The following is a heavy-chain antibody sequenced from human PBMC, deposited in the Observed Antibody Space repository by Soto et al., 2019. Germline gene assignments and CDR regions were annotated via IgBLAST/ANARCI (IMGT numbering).Heavy chain of an antibody. CDR1: GFTFSSYW. J-gene: IGHJ6*02. CDR3: ARDGRGGGSYYHYYYYYGMDV. CDR2: INSDGSST. V-gene: IGHV3-74*01. Sequence: GGSLRLSCAASGFTFSSYWMHWVRQAPGKGLVWVSRINSDGSSTSYADSVKGRFTISRDDAKNTLYLQMNSLRAEDTAVYYCARDGRGGGSYYHYYYYYGMDVWGQGTTVTVSS. D-gene: IGHD1-26*01.